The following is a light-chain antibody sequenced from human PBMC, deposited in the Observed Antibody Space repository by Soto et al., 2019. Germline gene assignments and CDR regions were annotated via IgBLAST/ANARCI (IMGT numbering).Light chain of an antibody. J-gene: IGKJ5*01. Sequence: DIQMTQSPSSVSASVGDRVTITCRASQGISNWLAWYQQKPGKAPKLLIYTASSLQSGVPSRFSGSGSGTDFTLAISSLQHEDSATYYCQQAASFPITFGQGTRLEIK. CDR2: TAS. V-gene: IGKV1-12*01. CDR3: QQAASFPIT. CDR1: QGISNW.